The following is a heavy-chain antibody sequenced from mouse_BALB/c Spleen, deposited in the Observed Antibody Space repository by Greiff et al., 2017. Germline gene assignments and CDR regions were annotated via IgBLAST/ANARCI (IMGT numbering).Heavy chain of an antibody. CDR2: IHYSGST. CDR1: GYSITSGYS. J-gene: IGHJ4*01. D-gene: IGHD2-14*01. CDR3: ASGYRYGDAMDY. V-gene: IGHV3-1*02. Sequence: EVKLMESGPDLVKPSQSLSLTCTVTGYSITSGYSWHWIRQFPGNKLEWMGYIHYSGSTNYNPSLKSRISITRDTSKNQFFLQLNSVTTEDTATYYCASGYRYGDAMDYWGQGTSVTVSS.